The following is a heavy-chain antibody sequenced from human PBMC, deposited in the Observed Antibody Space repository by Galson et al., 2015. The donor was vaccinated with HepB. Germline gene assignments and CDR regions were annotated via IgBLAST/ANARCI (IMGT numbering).Heavy chain of an antibody. CDR3: ARDGVSVAGYDILTGYYPIDY. CDR2: ISAYNSNT. CDR1: GYTFNSHG. V-gene: IGHV1-18*04. D-gene: IGHD3-9*01. Sequence: SVKVSCKASGYTFNSHGISWVRQAPGQGLEWMGWISAYNSNTNYAQKLQGRVTMTTDTSTSTAYMEVRSLRSDDTAVYYCARDGVSVAGYDILTGYYPIDYWGQGTLVTVSS. J-gene: IGHJ4*02.